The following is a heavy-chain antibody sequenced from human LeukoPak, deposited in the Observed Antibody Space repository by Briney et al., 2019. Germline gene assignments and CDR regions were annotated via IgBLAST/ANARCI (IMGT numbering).Heavy chain of an antibody. Sequence: ASVKVSCKASGYTFTSYGISWVRQAPGQGLEWMGWISAYNGNTNHAQKLQGRVTMTTDTSTSTAYMELRSLRSDDTAVYYCARVGPGEFYYYMDVWGKGTTVTISS. CDR2: ISAYNGNT. CDR1: GYTFTSYG. J-gene: IGHJ6*03. D-gene: IGHD3-16*01. CDR3: ARVGPGEFYYYMDV. V-gene: IGHV1-18*01.